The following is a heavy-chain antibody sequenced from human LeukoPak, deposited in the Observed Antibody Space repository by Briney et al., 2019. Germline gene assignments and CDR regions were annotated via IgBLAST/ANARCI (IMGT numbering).Heavy chain of an antibody. Sequence: ASVKVSCKASGYTITDYYLHWVRQAPGQGLEWMGWIIPNTGGTNYAQKFQDWVTMSSDTSISTAYMELSRLRSDDTAVYYCALSYSSSWLSLDYWGQGTLVTVSS. V-gene: IGHV1-2*04. D-gene: IGHD6-13*01. J-gene: IGHJ4*02. CDR2: IIPNTGGT. CDR3: ALSYSSSWLSLDY. CDR1: GYTITDYY.